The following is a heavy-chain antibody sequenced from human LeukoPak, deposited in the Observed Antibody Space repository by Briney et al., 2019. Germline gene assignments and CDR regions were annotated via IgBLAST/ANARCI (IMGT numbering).Heavy chain of an antibody. CDR2: ISYDGGNR. CDR1: GFIFSNYA. CDR3: AKVFRKDGDFHLFDY. J-gene: IGHJ4*02. V-gene: IGHV3-30-3*01. Sequence: GGSLRLSCAASGFIFSNYAMHWVRQAPGKGLEWVAIISYDGGNRYYADSVKDRFTISRDNSKNTLYLQMNSLRAEDTAVYYCAKVFRKDGDFHLFDYWGQGTLVTVS. D-gene: IGHD4-17*01.